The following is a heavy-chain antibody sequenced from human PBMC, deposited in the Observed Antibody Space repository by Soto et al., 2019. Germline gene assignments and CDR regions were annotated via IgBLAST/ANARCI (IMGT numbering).Heavy chain of an antibody. CDR1: GFTFSIYW. J-gene: IGHJ4*02. Sequence: GGSLRLSCAASGFTFSIYWMHWVRQAPGKGLVRVSRINGDGSATNYADSVKGRFTISRDNAKNTLHLQMNSLRAEDTALYYCARRGATDGVLDFWGQGTLVTVSS. D-gene: IGHD1-26*01. CDR3: ARRGATDGVLDF. CDR2: INGDGSAT. V-gene: IGHV3-74*01.